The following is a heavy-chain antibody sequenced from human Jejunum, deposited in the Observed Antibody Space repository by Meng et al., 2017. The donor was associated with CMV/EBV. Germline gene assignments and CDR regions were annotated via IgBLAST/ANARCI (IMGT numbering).Heavy chain of an antibody. CDR3: ARVSLRQTIFDY. CDR1: GGSISSGDNY. CDR2: IYYSGST. Sequence: QVHLPESGPGLVKPSPTLSLTGTVSGGSISSGDNYWSWIRQPPGKGLEWIGYIYYSGSTYYNPSLKSRLTISVDTSKNQFSLNLTSVTAADAAVYYCARVSLRQTIFDYWGQGTLVTVSS. D-gene: IGHD6-6*01. J-gene: IGHJ4*02. V-gene: IGHV4-30-4*08.